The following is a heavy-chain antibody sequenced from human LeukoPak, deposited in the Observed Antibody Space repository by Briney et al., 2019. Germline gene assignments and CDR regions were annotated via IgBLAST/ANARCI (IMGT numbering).Heavy chain of an antibody. Sequence: GGSLRLSCAASGFTVSSNYMSWVRQAPGKGLEWVSVIYSGGSTCYADSVKGRFTISRDNSKNTLYLQMNSLRAEDTAVYYCARGGTKYYFDYWGQGTLVTVSS. CDR1: GFTVSSNY. CDR3: ARGGTKYYFDY. CDR2: IYSGGST. D-gene: IGHD3-16*01. V-gene: IGHV3-53*01. J-gene: IGHJ4*02.